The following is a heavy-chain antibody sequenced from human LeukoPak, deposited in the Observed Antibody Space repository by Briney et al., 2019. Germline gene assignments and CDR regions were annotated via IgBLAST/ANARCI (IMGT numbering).Heavy chain of an antibody. CDR1: GFTFSSYA. CDR3: ARKGIWYYYDSSRLLGPFDY. Sequence: GGSLRLSCAASGFTFSSYAMSWVRQAPGKGLEWVSAISGSGGSTYYADSVKGRFTISRDNSKNTLYLQMNSLRAEDTAVYYCARKGIWYYYDSSRLLGPFDYWGQGTLVTVSS. D-gene: IGHD3-22*01. J-gene: IGHJ4*02. CDR2: ISGSGGST. V-gene: IGHV3-23*01.